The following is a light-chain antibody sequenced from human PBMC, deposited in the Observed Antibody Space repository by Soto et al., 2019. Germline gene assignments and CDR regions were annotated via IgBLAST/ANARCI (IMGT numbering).Light chain of an antibody. Sequence: EIVLTQSPATLSLSPAQRATLSCRASQNISVYLAWYRQKPGQAPRLLIYAASNRATGIPARFSGSWSGTDFTLTIRRLEPDDFAVYYCQQRNNWPPGITVGQVTRRELK. V-gene: IGKV3-11*01. CDR2: AAS. CDR1: QNISVY. CDR3: QQRNNWPPGIT. J-gene: IGKJ5*01.